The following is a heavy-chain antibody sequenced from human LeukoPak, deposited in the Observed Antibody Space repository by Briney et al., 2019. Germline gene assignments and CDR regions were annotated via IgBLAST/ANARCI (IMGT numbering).Heavy chain of an antibody. CDR3: AKGREAYSGSYTPFDS. D-gene: IGHD1-26*01. CDR1: GFTLNSFA. J-gene: IGHJ4*02. Sequence: PGGSLRLSCAASGFTLNSFAMNWVRQAPGKGLECVSTISGSGKNTYYTDSVKGRFTISRDSSKNTLYLQMNSLRAEDTAVYYCAKGREAYSGSYTPFDSWGQGTLVTVSS. V-gene: IGHV3-23*01. CDR2: ISGSGKNT.